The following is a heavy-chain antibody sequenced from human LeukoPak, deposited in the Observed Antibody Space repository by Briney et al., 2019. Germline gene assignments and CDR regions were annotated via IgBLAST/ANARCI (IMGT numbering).Heavy chain of an antibody. V-gene: IGHV1-2*02. CDR2: INPNSGGT. D-gene: IGHD2-2*02. Sequence: GASVKVSCKASGYTFTGYYIHWVRQAPGQGLEWMGWINPNSGGTNYAQRFQDRVTMTRDTSINTAYMELSRLSSDDTAVYYCATTNSRYCSSTSCYRGVDYWGQGTLVTVSS. J-gene: IGHJ4*02. CDR1: GYTFTGYY. CDR3: ATTNSRYCSSTSCYRGVDY.